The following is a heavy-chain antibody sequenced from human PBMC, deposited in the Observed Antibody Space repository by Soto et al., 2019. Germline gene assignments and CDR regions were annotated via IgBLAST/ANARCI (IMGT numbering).Heavy chain of an antibody. CDR2: IYYTGSP. D-gene: IGHD6-13*01. CDR1: GDSINNYY. Sequence: PSETLSPTCTVSGDSINNYYWSWIPQPPGKRLEWIGYIYYTGSPTYNPSLESLVTMSVDTSKNQFSLKLNSVNAADTAVYYCAKYRRTGAEGFTLDYWGRGTLVTVSS. V-gene: IGHV4-59*01. CDR3: AKYRRTGAEGFTLDY. J-gene: IGHJ4*02.